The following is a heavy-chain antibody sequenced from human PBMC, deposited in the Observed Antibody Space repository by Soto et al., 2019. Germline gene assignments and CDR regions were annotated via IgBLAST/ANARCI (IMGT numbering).Heavy chain of an antibody. CDR3: VRQYYDFWTDYPDFDY. Sequence: ASVKVSCMASGYTFTKYGISWVLQAPGRGLEWLGLISPNSGRPSYAQKVEGRVTMTTDTSTTTAYLALRNLRSDDTAVYYCVRQYYDFWTDYPDFDYWGQGTLVTVSS. D-gene: IGHD3-3*01. CDR2: ISPNSGRP. CDR1: GYTFTKYG. J-gene: IGHJ4*02. V-gene: IGHV1-18*04.